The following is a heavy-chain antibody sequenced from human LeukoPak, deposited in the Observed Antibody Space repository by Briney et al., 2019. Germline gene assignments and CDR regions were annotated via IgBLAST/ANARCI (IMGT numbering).Heavy chain of an antibody. Sequence: PGRSLRLSCAASGFTFSSYAMHWVRQAPGKGLEWVAVISYDGSNKYYADSVKGRFTISRDNSKNTLYLQMNSLRAEDTAVYYCARDGPYRGFWSGRVDYWGQGTLVTVSS. J-gene: IGHJ4*02. D-gene: IGHD3-3*01. CDR2: ISYDGSNK. CDR1: GFTFSSYA. V-gene: IGHV3-30*04. CDR3: ARDGPYRGFWSGRVDY.